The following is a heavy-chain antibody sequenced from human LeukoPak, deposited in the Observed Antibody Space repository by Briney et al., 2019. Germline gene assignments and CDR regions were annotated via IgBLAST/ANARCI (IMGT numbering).Heavy chain of an antibody. D-gene: IGHD4-23*01. J-gene: IGHJ3*02. CDR3: ARVALRWTLDAFDI. Sequence: GGSLRLSCAASGFTFSSYSMNWVRQAPGKGLEWVAVISYDGSNKYYADSVKGRFTISRDNSKNTLYLQMNSLRAEDTAVYYCARVALRWTLDAFDIWGQGTMVTVSS. V-gene: IGHV3-30*03. CDR1: GFTFSSYS. CDR2: ISYDGSNK.